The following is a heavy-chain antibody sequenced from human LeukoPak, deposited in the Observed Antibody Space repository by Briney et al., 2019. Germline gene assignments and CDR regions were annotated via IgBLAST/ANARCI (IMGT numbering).Heavy chain of an antibody. D-gene: IGHD4-11*01. CDR3: ARDGGTVTTTRAWFDP. V-gene: IGHV4-61*02. CDR2: IYTSGST. Sequence: TLSLTCTVSGGSISSGSYYWSWIRQPAGKGLEWIGRIYTSGSTNYNPSLKSRVTISVDTSKNQFSLKLSSVTAADTAVYYCARDGGTVTTTRAWFDPWGQGTLVTVSS. CDR1: GGSISSGSYY. J-gene: IGHJ5*02.